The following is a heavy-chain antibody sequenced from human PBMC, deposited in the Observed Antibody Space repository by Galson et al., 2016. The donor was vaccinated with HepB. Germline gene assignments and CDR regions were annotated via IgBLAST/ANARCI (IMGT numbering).Heavy chain of an antibody. V-gene: IGHV3-21*01. CDR1: GFAFSSYG. CDR2: ISGTTSYI. J-gene: IGHJ4*02. CDR3: VRGVFDS. Sequence: SLRLSCAASGFAFSSYGMTWVRQAPGKGLEWVSSISGTTSYIFYADSVKGRFIISRDNAKNSLYLQMSSLTAEDTAVYYCVRGVFDSWGQGTLVTVSS.